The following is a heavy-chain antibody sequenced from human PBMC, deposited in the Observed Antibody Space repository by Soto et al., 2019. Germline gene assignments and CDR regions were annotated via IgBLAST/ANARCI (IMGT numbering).Heavy chain of an antibody. Sequence: QVQLVQSGAEVKKPGSSVKVSCKASGGTFSSYTISWVRQAPGQGLEWMGRIIPILGIANYAQKFKGRVTITADKSTSTAYMELSSLRSEDTAVYYCARDRSDCSGGSCYSSDYYYYMDVWGKWTTVTVSS. J-gene: IGHJ6*03. D-gene: IGHD2-15*01. CDR2: IIPILGIA. CDR3: ARDRSDCSGGSCYSSDYYYYMDV. V-gene: IGHV1-69*08. CDR1: GGTFSSYT.